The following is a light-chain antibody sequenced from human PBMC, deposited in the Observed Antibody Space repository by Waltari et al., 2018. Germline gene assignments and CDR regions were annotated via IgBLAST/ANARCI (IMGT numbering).Light chain of an antibody. CDR2: EVT. CDR3: DSYAGTKTLL. Sequence: QSALTQPPSASGSPGQSGTISCTGTSSDGGGYNYVSWYQRQPAKAPKLLICEVTKRPSGVPDRFSCSKSGHPAFLTVSGLQTEDEGDYYCDSYAGTKTLLFGGGTKLTVL. J-gene: IGLJ2*01. V-gene: IGLV2-8*01. CDR1: SSDGGGYNY.